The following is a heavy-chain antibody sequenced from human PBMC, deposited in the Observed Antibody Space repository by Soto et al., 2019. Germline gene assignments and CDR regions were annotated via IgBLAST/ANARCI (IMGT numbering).Heavy chain of an antibody. V-gene: IGHV4-31*03. Sequence: SETLSLTCTVSGGSISSGGYYWSWIRQHPGKGLEWIGYIYYSGSTYYNPSLKSRVTISVDTSKNQFSLKLSSVTAADTAVHYCARIRYKGYYYGMDVWTQRNT. CDR2: IYYSGST. J-gene: IGHJ6*02. CDR1: GGSISSGGYY. CDR3: ARIRYKGYYYGMDV. D-gene: IGHD1-20*01.